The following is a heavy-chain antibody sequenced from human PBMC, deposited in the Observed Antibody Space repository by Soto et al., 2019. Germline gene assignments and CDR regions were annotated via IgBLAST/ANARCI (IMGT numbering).Heavy chain of an antibody. CDR3: ATGAYCSGGSRSDYYYYYYGMDL. J-gene: IGHJ6*02. CDR1: GFTFRSSA. D-gene: IGHD2-15*01. CDR2: LVVGTGNT. V-gene: IGHV1-58*01. Sequence: SVKVSCKTSGFTFRSSAVQWVRQARGQRLEWIGWLVVGTGNTNYAQKFQQRVTISSDRSTNTVSMELSSLTSEDTAVYYCATGAYCSGGSRSDYYYYYYGMDLWGQGTTVTVSS.